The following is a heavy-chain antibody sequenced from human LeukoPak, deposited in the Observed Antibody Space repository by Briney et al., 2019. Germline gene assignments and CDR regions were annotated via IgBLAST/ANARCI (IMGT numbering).Heavy chain of an antibody. J-gene: IGHJ3*02. D-gene: IGHD4-17*01. CDR1: GFTFSSYG. V-gene: IGHV3-30*18. CDR2: ISYDGSNK. Sequence: PGGSLRLSCAASGFTFSSYGMHWVRQAPGKGLEWVAVISYDGSNKYYADSVKGRFTISRDNSKNTLYLQMNSLRAEDTAVYYCAKDPNGDYVGAFDSWGQGTMVTVS. CDR3: AKDPNGDYVGAFDS.